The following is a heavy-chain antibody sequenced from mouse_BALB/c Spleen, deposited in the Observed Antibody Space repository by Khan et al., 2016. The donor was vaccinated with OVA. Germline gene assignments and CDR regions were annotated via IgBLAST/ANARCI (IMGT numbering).Heavy chain of an antibody. Sequence: QVQLKQSGPGLVQPSKSLSITCTVSGFSLTNYSVHWVRQSPGKGLEWLGVIWSAGSTDYNAAFISRLTIRKDNSRSQVFFKMNSLQPNDTAIYYCARRGYDYGRGALFAYWGQGTLVTVSA. CDR1: GFSLTNYS. CDR2: IWSAGST. J-gene: IGHJ3*01. V-gene: IGHV2-2*02. CDR3: ARRGYDYGRGALFAY. D-gene: IGHD2-4*01.